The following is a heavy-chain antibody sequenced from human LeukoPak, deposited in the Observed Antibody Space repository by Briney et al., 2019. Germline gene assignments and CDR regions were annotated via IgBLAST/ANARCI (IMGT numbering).Heavy chain of an antibody. CDR2: INTDSSDI. CDR1: GFTFSRYA. Sequence: GGALRLSCAASGFTFSRYAMNGVRQAPGKGLEWVSYINTDSSDIHYADSVTGRFTISRDNARNTLYLQLSSLRAEDSGVYYCARDTFQPGLIDSWGQGTLVTVSS. D-gene: IGHD2-2*01. CDR3: ARDTFQPGLIDS. J-gene: IGHJ4*02. V-gene: IGHV3-21*05.